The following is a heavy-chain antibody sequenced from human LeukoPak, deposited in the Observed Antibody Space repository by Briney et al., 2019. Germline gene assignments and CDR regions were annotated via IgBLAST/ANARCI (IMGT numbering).Heavy chain of an antibody. CDR3: ARVLEACGGDCYPDYFDY. J-gene: IGHJ4*02. D-gene: IGHD2-21*02. CDR1: GGSISSYY. V-gene: IGHV4-59*01. Sequence: SETLSLTCTVSGGSISSYYWSWIRQPPGKGLEWIGYIYYSGSTNYNPSLKSRVTISVDTSKNQFSLKLSSVTAAGTAVYYCARVLEACGGDCYPDYFDYWGQGTLVTVSS. CDR2: IYYSGST.